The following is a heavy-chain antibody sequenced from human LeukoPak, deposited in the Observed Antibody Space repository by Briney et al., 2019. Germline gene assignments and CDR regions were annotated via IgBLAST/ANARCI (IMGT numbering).Heavy chain of an antibody. J-gene: IGHJ5*02. CDR3: AKTRVGAALRLWFDP. Sequence: PSETLSLTCSVSGGSIRSYYWSWIRQPPGKGLEWIGCIYDSGSTNYKSSLKSRVTISLDTSKNQFSLKLSSVTAADTAVYYCAKTRVGAALRLWFDPWGQGTLVTVSS. V-gene: IGHV4-59*12. D-gene: IGHD1-26*01. CDR2: IYDSGST. CDR1: GGSIRSYY.